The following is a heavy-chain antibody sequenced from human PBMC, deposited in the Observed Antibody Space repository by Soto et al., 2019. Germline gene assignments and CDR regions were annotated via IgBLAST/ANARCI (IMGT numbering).Heavy chain of an antibody. J-gene: IGHJ3*02. CDR1: GYSFTSYW. CDR2: IYPGDSDT. CDR3: ASQEMATKNVDAFDI. Sequence: RGESLKISCKGSGYSFTSYWIGWVRQMPGKGLEWMGIIYPGDSDTRYSPSFQGQVTISADKSISTAYLQWSSLKASDTAMYYCASQEMATKNVDAFDIWGQGTMVTGS. V-gene: IGHV5-51*01. D-gene: IGHD5-12*01.